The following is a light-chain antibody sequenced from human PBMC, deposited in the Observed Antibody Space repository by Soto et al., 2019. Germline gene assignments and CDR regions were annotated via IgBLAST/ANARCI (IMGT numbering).Light chain of an antibody. CDR2: GAS. CDR3: QQSFTTPLT. CDR1: QTIGTY. J-gene: IGKJ4*01. V-gene: IGKV1-39*01. Sequence: DIQVTQSPSSLSASVGDTVIITCRSGQTIGTYLNWYLQKPGKAPKLLIYGASHLHSGVPSRFSGSGSGTDFTLTISSLQPEDFATYYCQQSFTTPLTFGGGTKWIS.